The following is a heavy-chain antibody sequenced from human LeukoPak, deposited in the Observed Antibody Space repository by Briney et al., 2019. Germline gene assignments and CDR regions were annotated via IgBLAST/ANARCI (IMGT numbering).Heavy chain of an antibody. CDR2: ISSSSSYI. CDR1: GFTFSSYS. V-gene: IGHV3-21*01. Sequence: PGGSLRLSCAASGFTFSSYSMNWVRQAPGKGLEWVSSISSSSSYIYYADSVKGRFTISRDNAKNSLYLQMNSLRAEDTAVYYCAREGQWGAAAGTTPSYYFDYWGQGTLVTVSS. CDR3: AREGQWGAAAGTTPSYYFDY. D-gene: IGHD6-13*01. J-gene: IGHJ4*02.